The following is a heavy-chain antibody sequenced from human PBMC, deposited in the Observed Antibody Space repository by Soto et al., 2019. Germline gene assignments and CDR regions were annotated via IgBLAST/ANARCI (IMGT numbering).Heavy chain of an antibody. J-gene: IGHJ4*02. CDR2: ISYHGSHE. D-gene: IGHD3-10*01. Sequence: GGSLRLSCAASGFIFNNYAMHWVRQSPGKGLEWVASISYHGSHEYYADSVKGRFTISRDNSKNTLYLQMNSLRAEDTALYYCVRSGDYRSGSYWYFFDYWGQGA. V-gene: IGHV3-30-3*01. CDR1: GFIFNNYA. CDR3: VRSGDYRSGSYWYFFDY.